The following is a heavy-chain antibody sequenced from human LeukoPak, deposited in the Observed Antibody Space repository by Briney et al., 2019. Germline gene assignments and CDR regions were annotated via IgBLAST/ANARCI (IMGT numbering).Heavy chain of an antibody. CDR1: GFTFSSYA. D-gene: IGHD3-22*01. Sequence: PGGSLRLSCAASGFTFSSYAMSWVRQAPGKGLEWVSAISGSGGSTYYADSVKGRFTISRDNSKNTLYLQMNSLRAEDTAVYYCAKDRAISPIVVVIHPFGYWGQGTLVTVSS. CDR3: AKDRAISPIVVVIHPFGY. CDR2: ISGSGGST. V-gene: IGHV3-23*01. J-gene: IGHJ4*02.